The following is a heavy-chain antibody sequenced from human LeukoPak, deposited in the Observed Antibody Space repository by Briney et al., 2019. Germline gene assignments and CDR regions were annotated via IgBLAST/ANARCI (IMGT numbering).Heavy chain of an antibody. Sequence: PGGSLRLSCAASGFTFSSYSMNWVRQAPGKGLEWVSYISSSSSTIYYADSVKGRFTISRDNAKNSLYLQMNSLRAEDTAVYYCARERPRFLVDYWGQGTLVTVSS. J-gene: IGHJ4*02. V-gene: IGHV3-48*04. CDR2: ISSSSSTI. CDR1: GFTFSSYS. D-gene: IGHD3-16*01. CDR3: ARERPRFLVDY.